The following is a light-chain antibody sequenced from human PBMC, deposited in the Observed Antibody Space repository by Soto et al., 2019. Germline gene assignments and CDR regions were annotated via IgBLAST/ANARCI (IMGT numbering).Light chain of an antibody. CDR1: STNVGPYNY. CDR3: SSYPSGNIYV. J-gene: IGLJ1*01. CDR2: AVN. V-gene: IGLV2-8*01. Sequence: QSVLTQPPSVSGAPGQRVTISCTGSSTNVGPYNYVSWYQQHPGTAPKLIIYAVNQRPSGVPDRFSGSKSGNTASLTVSGLQAEDEADYYCSSYPSGNIYVFGTGTKVTVL.